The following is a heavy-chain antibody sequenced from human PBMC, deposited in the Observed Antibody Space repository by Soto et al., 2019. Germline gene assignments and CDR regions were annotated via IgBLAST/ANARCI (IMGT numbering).Heavy chain of an antibody. CDR2: ISAYNGNT. CDR1: GYTFTSYG. J-gene: IGHJ6*02. D-gene: IGHD3-10*01. Sequence: QVQLVQSGAEVKKPGASVKVSCKASGYTFTSYGISWVRQAPGQGLEWMGWISAYNGNTNYAQKVQGRVTMTTDTSTSTAYMELRSLRSDDTAVYYCARDRVTMVRTILNHYYYGMDVWGQGTTVTVSS. V-gene: IGHV1-18*04. CDR3: ARDRVTMVRTILNHYYYGMDV.